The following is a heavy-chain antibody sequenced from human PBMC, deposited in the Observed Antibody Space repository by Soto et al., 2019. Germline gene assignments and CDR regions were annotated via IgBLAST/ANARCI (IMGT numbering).Heavy chain of an antibody. J-gene: IGHJ6*03. CDR2: ISAYNGYT. CDR3: ARDRGVAPPVAGNTHYYYYMDV. D-gene: IGHD1-26*01. V-gene: IGHV1-18*01. CDR1: GYRFTNYG. Sequence: QDQLVQSGVEVKKPGASAKVSYKASGYRFTNYGITWVRQAPGQGFEWMGWISAYNGYTNYAQKFQGRVTMTTDASTSTADLELRSLRSDDTAVYYCARDRGVAPPVAGNTHYYYYMDVSGKGTTVTVSS.